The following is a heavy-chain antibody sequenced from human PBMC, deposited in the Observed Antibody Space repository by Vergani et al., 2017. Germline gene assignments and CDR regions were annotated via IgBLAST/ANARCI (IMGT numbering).Heavy chain of an antibody. CDR3: ARHEDWQQLVRGAFDI. Sequence: EVQLVQSGAEVKKPGESLRISCKGSGYSFTSYWISWVRQMPGKGLEWMGRIDPSDSYTNYSPSFQGHVTISADKSISTAYLQWSSLKASDTAMYYCARHEDWQQLVRGAFDIWGQGTMVTVSS. J-gene: IGHJ3*02. V-gene: IGHV5-10-1*03. CDR1: GYSFTSYW. CDR2: IDPSDSYT. D-gene: IGHD6-13*01.